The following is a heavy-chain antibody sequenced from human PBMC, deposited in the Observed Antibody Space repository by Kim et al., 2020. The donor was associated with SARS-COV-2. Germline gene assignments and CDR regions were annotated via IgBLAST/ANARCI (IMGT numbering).Heavy chain of an antibody. V-gene: IGHV1-69*13. D-gene: IGHD3-3*01. CDR2: IIPIFGTA. Sequence: SVKVSCKASVGTFSSYAISWVRQAPGQGLEWMGGIIPIFGTANYARKFQGRVTITADESTSTAYMELSSLRSEDTAVYYCARGGDLWSGLLPVSFLDYW. CDR1: VGTFSSYA. CDR3: ARGGDLWSGLLPVSFLDY. J-gene: IGHJ4*01.